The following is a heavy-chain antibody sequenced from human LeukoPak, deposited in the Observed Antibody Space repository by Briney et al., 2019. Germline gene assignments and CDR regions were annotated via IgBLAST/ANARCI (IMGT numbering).Heavy chain of an antibody. V-gene: IGHV4-59*02. J-gene: IGHJ4*02. CDR1: GGSVSRFY. Sequence: SETLSLTCSVSGGSVSRFYWSWIRQPPGKGPEWIGFVCHTGSTTYNPSLKSRVPILIDTSKNQFSLKLTSVTAADTAADYCARANRDGFNTAFDHWGQGTLVTVSS. D-gene: IGHD5-24*01. CDR3: ARANRDGFNTAFDH. CDR2: VCHTGST.